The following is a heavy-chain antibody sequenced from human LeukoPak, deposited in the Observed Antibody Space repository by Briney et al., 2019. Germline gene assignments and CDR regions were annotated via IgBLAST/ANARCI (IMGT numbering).Heavy chain of an antibody. Sequence: PGGSLRLSCAASGFTFDDYGMSWVRQAPGKGLEWVSAICTAGDPYYPGSVKGRFTISRENAKNSLYLQMNSLRAGDTAVYYCARGSAIVGGTGYYNGMDVWGQGTTVTVSS. J-gene: IGHJ6*02. CDR1: GFTFDDYG. CDR3: ARGSAIVGGTGYYNGMDV. D-gene: IGHD1-26*01. CDR2: ICTAGDP. V-gene: IGHV3-13*05.